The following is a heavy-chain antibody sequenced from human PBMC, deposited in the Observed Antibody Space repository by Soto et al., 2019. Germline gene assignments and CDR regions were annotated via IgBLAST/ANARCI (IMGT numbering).Heavy chain of an antibody. CDR2: IYWDDDK. V-gene: IGHV2-5*02. CDR1: GFSLSTSGVG. CDR3: AHSGDDYGDYNWFDP. J-gene: IGHJ5*02. D-gene: IGHD4-17*01. Sequence: QITLKESGPTLVKPTQTLTLTCTFSGFSLSTSGVGVGWIRQPPGKALEWLALIYWDDDKRYSPSLKSRLTITKDTSKIQVVLIMANMDRVDTATYYCAHSGDDYGDYNWFDPCVHGTLVTVSS.